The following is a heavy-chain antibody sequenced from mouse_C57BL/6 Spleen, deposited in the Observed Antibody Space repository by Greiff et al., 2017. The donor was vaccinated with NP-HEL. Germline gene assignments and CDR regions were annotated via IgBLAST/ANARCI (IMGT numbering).Heavy chain of an antibody. Sequence: QVPLQQPGAELVKPGASVKMSCKASGYTFTSYWITWVKQRPGQGLEWIGDIYPGSGSTNYNEKFKSKATLTVDTSSSTAYMQLSSLTSEDSAVYYCARDDYGSSLFAYWGQGTLVTVSA. V-gene: IGHV1-55*01. J-gene: IGHJ3*01. D-gene: IGHD1-1*01. CDR3: ARDDYGSSLFAY. CDR1: GYTFTSYW. CDR2: IYPGSGST.